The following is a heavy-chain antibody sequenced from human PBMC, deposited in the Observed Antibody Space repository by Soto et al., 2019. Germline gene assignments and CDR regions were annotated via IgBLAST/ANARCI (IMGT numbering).Heavy chain of an antibody. D-gene: IGHD6-13*01. J-gene: IGHJ6*02. CDR3: ARDSSREIAAAGDYYYGMDV. CDR1: GGTFSSYA. CDR2: IIPIFGTA. Sequence: SVKVSCKASGGTFSSYAISWVRQAPGQGLEWMGGIIPIFGTANYAQKFQGRATITADESKNQFSLKLSSVTAADTAVYYCARDSSREIAAAGDYYYGMDVWGQGTTVTVSS. V-gene: IGHV1-69*13.